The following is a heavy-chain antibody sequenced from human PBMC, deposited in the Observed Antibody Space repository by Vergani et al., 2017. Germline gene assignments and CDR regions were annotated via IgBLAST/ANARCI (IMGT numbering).Heavy chain of an antibody. V-gene: IGHV1-2*02. CDR3: ARGWSGYSTSWFFEY. D-gene: IGHD6-13*01. CDR1: GYTFAGYN. CDR2: INPNSGGT. Sequence: QVQLVQSGAEVKKPGASVKDSCKASGYTFAGYNIHWVRQAPGQGLELMGWINPNSGGTNYAQKFQGRVTMTRDTSINTAYMELSRLRSDDTAVYYCARGWSGYSTSWFFEYWGQGTTVTVSS. J-gene: IGHJ4*03.